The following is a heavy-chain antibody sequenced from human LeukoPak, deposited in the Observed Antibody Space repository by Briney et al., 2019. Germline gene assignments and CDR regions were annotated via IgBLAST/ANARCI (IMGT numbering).Heavy chain of an antibody. CDR2: ISAYNGNT. J-gene: IGHJ6*02. CDR1: GYTFTGYG. CDR3: ARGVGIAAAGSLNYYYGMDV. V-gene: IGHV1-18*01. Sequence: ASVKVSCKASGYTFTGYGISCLRQAPGQGLEWMGWISAYNGNTNYAQKLQGRVTMTTDTSTSTAYMELRSLRSDDTAVYYCARGVGIAAAGSLNYYYGMDVWGQGTTVTVSS. D-gene: IGHD6-13*01.